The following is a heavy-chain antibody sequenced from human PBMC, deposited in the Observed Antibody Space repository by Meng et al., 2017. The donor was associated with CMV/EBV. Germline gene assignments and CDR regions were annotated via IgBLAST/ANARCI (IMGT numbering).Heavy chain of an antibody. CDR1: GDSFSNYF. D-gene: IGHD5-12*01. V-gene: IGHV4-59*01. Sequence: SETLSLTCAVYGDSFSNYFWNWVRQPPGKGLEWIGYIYYSGSTNYNPSLKSRVTISVDTSKNQFSLKLSSVTAADTAVYYCARAYSGYGELDYWGQGTLVTVSS. CDR3: ARAYSGYGELDY. J-gene: IGHJ4*02. CDR2: IYYSGST.